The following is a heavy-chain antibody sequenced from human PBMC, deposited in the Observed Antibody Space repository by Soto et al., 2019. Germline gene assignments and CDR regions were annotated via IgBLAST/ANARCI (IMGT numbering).Heavy chain of an antibody. D-gene: IGHD3-10*01. Sequence: QVPLVQSGAEVTTPGASVKVSCKASGYTFTSYYLHWVRQAPGQGLVWMGIITPSGGSTSYAQKFQGRVTRTRDTSTSTVDMELSSLRAEDTAVYDCARVGDYGSGSYSNYCDYWGQGTLVTVSS. CDR3: ARVGDYGSGSYSNYCDY. V-gene: IGHV1-46*01. J-gene: IGHJ4*02. CDR2: ITPSGGST. CDR1: GYTFTSYY.